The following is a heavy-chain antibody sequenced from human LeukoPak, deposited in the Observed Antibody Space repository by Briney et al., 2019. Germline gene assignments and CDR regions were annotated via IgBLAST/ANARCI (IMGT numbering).Heavy chain of an antibody. Sequence: SETLSLTCTVSGGSISGYYWGWIRQPPGKGLEWIGSIYYSGSTYYNPSLKSRVTISVDTSKNQFSLKLSSVTAADTAVYYCARGYGSGWYIRWGWFDYWGQGTLVTVSS. CDR3: ARGYGSGWYIRWGWFDY. CDR1: GGSISGYY. D-gene: IGHD6-19*01. CDR2: IYYSGST. V-gene: IGHV4-39*07. J-gene: IGHJ4*02.